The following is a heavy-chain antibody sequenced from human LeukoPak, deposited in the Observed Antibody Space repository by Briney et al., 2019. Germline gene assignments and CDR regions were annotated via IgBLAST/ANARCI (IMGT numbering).Heavy chain of an antibody. CDR3: ARDLAHYDILTGSGEDFDY. D-gene: IGHD3-9*01. J-gene: IGHJ4*02. CDR2: IIPILGIA. V-gene: IGHV1-69*04. CDR1: VGTFSSYA. Sequence: ASVKVSCKASVGTFSSYAISWVRHAPEQGLEWVGRIIPILGIANYAQKFQGRVTITADKSTSTAYMELSSLRSEDTAVYYCARDLAHYDILTGSGEDFDYWGQGTLVTVSS.